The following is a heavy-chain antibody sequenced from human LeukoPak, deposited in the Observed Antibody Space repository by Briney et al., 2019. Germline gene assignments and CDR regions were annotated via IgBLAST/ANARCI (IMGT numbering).Heavy chain of an antibody. D-gene: IGHD4-11*01. Sequence: GESLKISCKGSGYSFTSYWIGWVRQMPGKGLEWMGIIYPGDSDTRYSPSFQGQVTISADKSISTAYLQWSSLKASDTAMYYCARHAYSNYGYYYYGMDVWGQGTTATVSS. CDR3: ARHAYSNYGYYYYGMDV. V-gene: IGHV5-51*01. CDR2: IYPGDSDT. J-gene: IGHJ6*02. CDR1: GYSFTSYW.